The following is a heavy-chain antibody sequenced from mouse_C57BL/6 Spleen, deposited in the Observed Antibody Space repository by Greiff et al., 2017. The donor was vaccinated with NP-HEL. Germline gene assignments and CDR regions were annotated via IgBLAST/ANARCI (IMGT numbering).Heavy chain of an antibody. CDR2: IYPGNSDT. V-gene: IGHV1-5*01. CDR3: TRGGDYDVYYYAMDY. Sequence: EVQLQQSGTVLARPGASVKMSCKTSGYTFTSYWMHWVKQRPGQGLEWIGAIYPGNSDTSYNQKFKGKAKLTAVTSASPAYMELSSLTNEDSAVYYCTRGGDYDVYYYAMDYWGQGTSVTVSS. CDR1: GYTFTSYW. J-gene: IGHJ4*01. D-gene: IGHD2-4*01.